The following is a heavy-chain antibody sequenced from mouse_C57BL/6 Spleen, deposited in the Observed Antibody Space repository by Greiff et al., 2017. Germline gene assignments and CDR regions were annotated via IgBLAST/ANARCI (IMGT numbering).Heavy chain of an antibody. CDR2: IRNKANNHAT. V-gene: IGHV6-6*01. CDR1: GFTFSDAW. D-gene: IGHD2-3*01. CDR3: TRRTGDGYYVGYFDY. J-gene: IGHJ2*01. Sequence: EVQLVESGGGLVQPGGSMKLSCAASGFTFSDAWMDWVRQSPEKGLEWVAEIRNKANNHATYYAESVKGRFTISRDDSKSSVYLQMNSLRAEDTGIYYCTRRTGDGYYVGYFDYWGQGTTLTVSS.